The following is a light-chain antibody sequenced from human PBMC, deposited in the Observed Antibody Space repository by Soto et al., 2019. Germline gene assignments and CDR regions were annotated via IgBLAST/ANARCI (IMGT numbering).Light chain of an antibody. CDR3: QQYGSSPRT. CDR2: DVS. V-gene: IGKV3-20*01. CDR1: QSVSSNY. Sequence: EIVLTQSPAILSLYPGERATLSCRASQSVSSNYLAWYQQKSGQAPSLLIYDVSRRATGIPERFSGSGSGTDFTLIISRLEPEDFAVYYCQQYGSSPRTFGQGTKVDIK. J-gene: IGKJ1*01.